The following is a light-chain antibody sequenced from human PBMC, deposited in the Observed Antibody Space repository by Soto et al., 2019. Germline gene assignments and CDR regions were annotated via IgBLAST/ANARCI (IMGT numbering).Light chain of an antibody. V-gene: IGKV1-5*01. CDR3: QHYNSYSEA. J-gene: IGKJ1*01. CDR1: QSISNW. CDR2: DAS. Sequence: IEMTQSPTTLSASVGDRVTITCRASQSISNWLAWYQQKPGKAPNLLIFDASSLESGVPSRFSGSGSGTEFTLTISSLQPDDFATYYCQHYNSYSEAFGQGTKVAIK.